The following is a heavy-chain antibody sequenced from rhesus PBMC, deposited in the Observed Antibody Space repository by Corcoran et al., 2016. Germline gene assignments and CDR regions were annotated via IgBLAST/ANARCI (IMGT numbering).Heavy chain of an antibody. Sequence: QVQLQESGPGLVKPSETLSLTCAVSGGSISDSYFWSWVRPPPGTGLEWIGYIYGGGGATSYNTSLKNRVTISRDNAKNSLSLQMSSLRAEDTAVYYCTREGQLVGYGLDSWGQGVVVTVSS. D-gene: IGHD6-13*01. CDR3: TREGQLVGYGLDS. V-gene: IGHV4-106*01. CDR2: IYGGGGAT. CDR1: GGSISDSYF. J-gene: IGHJ6*01.